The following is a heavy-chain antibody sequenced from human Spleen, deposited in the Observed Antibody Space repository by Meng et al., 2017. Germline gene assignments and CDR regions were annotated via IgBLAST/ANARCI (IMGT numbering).Heavy chain of an antibody. Sequence: QVRLQWAAPGLVKPSQTLSLTCTVSGDSISSGGYYWSWIRQYPGKGLEWIGYIYHSGSTYYNPSLKSRVSISLAMSENQFSLKLTSVTAADTAVFYCARANLVRGIIDTWGQGTLVTVSS. D-gene: IGHD3-10*01. J-gene: IGHJ5*02. CDR3: ARANLVRGIIDT. CDR1: GDSISSGGYY. V-gene: IGHV4-31*03. CDR2: IYHSGST.